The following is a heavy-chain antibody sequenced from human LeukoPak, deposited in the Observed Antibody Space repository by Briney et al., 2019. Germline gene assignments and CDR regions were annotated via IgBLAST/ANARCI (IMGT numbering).Heavy chain of an antibody. CDR3: ARGWVMGYSSIWYLIPNYYYYGMDV. CDR1: GGSFSGYY. D-gene: IGHD6-13*01. J-gene: IGHJ6*02. V-gene: IGHV4-34*01. CDR2: INHSGST. Sequence: PSETLSLTCAVYGGSFSGYYWSWIRQPPGKGLEWIGEINHSGSTNYNPSLKSRVTISVDTSKNQFSLKLSSVTAADTAVYYCARGWVMGYSSIWYLIPNYYYYGMDVWGQGTTVTVSS.